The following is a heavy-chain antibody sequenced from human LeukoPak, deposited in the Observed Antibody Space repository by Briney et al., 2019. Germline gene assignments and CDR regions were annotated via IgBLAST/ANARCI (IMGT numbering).Heavy chain of an antibody. CDR2: IYYSGST. CDR1: GGSISSNSYY. J-gene: IGHJ4*02. Sequence: PSETLSLTCTVSGGSISSNSYYWGWIRQPPGKGLEWIGSIYYSGSTYYSPSLKSRVTISVDTSKNQFSLKLSSVTAADTAVYYCARMYCSSTSCSGHFDYWGQGTLVTVSS. V-gene: IGHV4-39*01. CDR3: ARMYCSSTSCSGHFDY. D-gene: IGHD2-2*01.